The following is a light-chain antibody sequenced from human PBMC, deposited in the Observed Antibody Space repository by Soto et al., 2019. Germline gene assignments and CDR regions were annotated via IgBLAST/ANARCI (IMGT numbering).Light chain of an antibody. V-gene: IGKV3-20*01. Sequence: EVVVTQSPATLSVSPGERATLSCRSSQSVYSSRLAWFQHKPGQAPRLLFFGASNRATAIPDRFSGSGSGTDFTLTISRVEPEDFAVYYCHQYGRSPWTLGQGTKVDIK. CDR3: HQYGRSPWT. CDR2: GAS. J-gene: IGKJ1*01. CDR1: QSVYSSR.